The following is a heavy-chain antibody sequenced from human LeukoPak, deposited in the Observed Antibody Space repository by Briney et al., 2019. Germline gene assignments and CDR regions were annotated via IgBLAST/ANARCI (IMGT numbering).Heavy chain of an antibody. J-gene: IGHJ4*02. V-gene: IGHV3-30*18. CDR2: ISYDGSNK. D-gene: IGHD3-10*01. CDR1: GFTFSSYG. Sequence: GGSLRLSCAASGFTFSSYGMHWVRQAPGKGLEWVAVISYDGSNKYYADSVKGRFTISRDNSKNTLYLQMNSLRAEHTAVYYCAEDRGGYFDYWGQGTLVTVSS. CDR3: AEDRGGYFDY.